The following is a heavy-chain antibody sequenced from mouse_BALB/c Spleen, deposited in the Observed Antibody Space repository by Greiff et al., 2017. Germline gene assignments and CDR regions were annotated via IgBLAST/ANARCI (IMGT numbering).Heavy chain of an antibody. D-gene: IGHD2-4*01. CDR2: INPNNGGT. CDR1: GYTFTDYN. V-gene: IGHV1-18*01. J-gene: IGHJ3*01. Sequence: LQQSGPELVKPGASVKIPCKASGYTFTDYNMDWVKQSHGKSLEWIGDINPNNGGTIYNQKFKGKATLTVDKSSSTAYMQLKSLTSEDSAVYYCASDFSFAYWGQGTLVTVSA. CDR3: ASDFSFAY.